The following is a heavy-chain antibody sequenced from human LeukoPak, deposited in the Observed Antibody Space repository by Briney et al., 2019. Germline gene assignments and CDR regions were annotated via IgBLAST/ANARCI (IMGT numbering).Heavy chain of an antibody. Sequence: GGSLRLSCAASGFTVSSNYMSWVRQAPGKGLEWVSVIYSGGSTYYADSVKGRFTISRDNSKNTLYIQMNSLRAGDTAVCYCARDYYYYMDVWGKGTTVTVSS. CDR1: GFTVSSNY. CDR3: ARDYYYYMDV. J-gene: IGHJ6*03. V-gene: IGHV3-53*01. CDR2: IYSGGST.